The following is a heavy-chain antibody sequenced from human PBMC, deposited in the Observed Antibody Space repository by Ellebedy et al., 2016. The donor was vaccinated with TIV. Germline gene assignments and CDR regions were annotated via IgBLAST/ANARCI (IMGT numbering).Heavy chain of an antibody. CDR1: GYTFTNYD. Sequence: AASVKVSCKASGYTFTNYDINWVRQDTGQGLEWMGWMNPNNGDTVHAQKFQGRVTMTRDTSITTAYMELSSLRSEDTAVYYCARAREDWYFDLWGRGTLVTVSS. CDR3: ARAREDWYFDL. CDR2: MNPNNGDT. V-gene: IGHV1-8*01. J-gene: IGHJ2*01.